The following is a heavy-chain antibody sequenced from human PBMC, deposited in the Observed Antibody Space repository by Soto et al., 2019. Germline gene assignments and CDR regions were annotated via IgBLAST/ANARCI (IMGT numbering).Heavy chain of an antibody. CDR2: MNPNSGNT. CDR3: ARVGCSGGSCYFSY. D-gene: IGHD2-15*01. V-gene: IGHV1-8*01. Sequence: GASVKVSCKASGYTFTSYDINGVRQATGQGLEWMGWMNPNSGNTGYAQKFQGRVTMTRNTSISTAYMELSSLRSEDTAVYYCARVGCSGGSCYFSYWGQGTLVTVS. CDR1: GYTFTSYD. J-gene: IGHJ4*02.